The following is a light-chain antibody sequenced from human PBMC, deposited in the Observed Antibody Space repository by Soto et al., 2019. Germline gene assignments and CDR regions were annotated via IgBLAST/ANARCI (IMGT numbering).Light chain of an antibody. CDR2: DAS. CDR3: QKYNSFWT. J-gene: IGKJ1*01. Sequence: DIQMSQSPFTLSASVGDRVTISCRASQTISNWLAWYQQKPGKAPKLLRYDASSLESEVTSRFSGSGSGTEFTLTISSLQPEDFATSYCQKYNSFWTFGQGTTVDI. CDR1: QTISNW. V-gene: IGKV1-5*01.